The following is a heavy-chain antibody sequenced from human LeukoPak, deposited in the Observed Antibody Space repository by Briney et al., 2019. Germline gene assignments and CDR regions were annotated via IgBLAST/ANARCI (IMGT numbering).Heavy chain of an antibody. Sequence: SETLSLTCAVYGGSFSNYYWSWIRQTPGKGMEWIGEINDSGRTIYNPSLMSRVTVSVDTSKNQFSLRLTSVTATDTAVYYCARRWNYGRNYYIDVWRKGATVSVSS. V-gene: IGHV4-34*01. CDR3: ARRWNYGRNYYIDV. D-gene: IGHD1-7*01. CDR2: INDSGRT. J-gene: IGHJ6*03. CDR1: GGSFSNYY.